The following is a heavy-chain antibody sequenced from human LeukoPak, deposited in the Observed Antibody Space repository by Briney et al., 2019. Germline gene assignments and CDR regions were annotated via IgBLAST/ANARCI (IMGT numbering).Heavy chain of an antibody. Sequence: SETLSLTCAVYGGSFSGYYWSWIRQPPGKGLEWIGEINHSGSTNYNPSLKSRVTISVDTSKNQVSLKLYSVTASDAAIYYCARHLSGTTMSHYFDFWGQGTLVTVSS. CDR2: INHSGST. CDR1: GGSFSGYY. D-gene: IGHD1-1*01. CDR3: ARHLSGTTMSHYFDF. V-gene: IGHV4-34*01. J-gene: IGHJ4*02.